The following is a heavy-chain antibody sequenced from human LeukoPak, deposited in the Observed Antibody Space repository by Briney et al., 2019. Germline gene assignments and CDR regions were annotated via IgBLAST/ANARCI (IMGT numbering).Heavy chain of an antibody. CDR2: IYYTGRT. CDR3: ARGTKLWFGELFP. V-gene: IGHV4-59*01. D-gene: IGHD3-10*01. CDR1: GGPISVDY. J-gene: IGHJ5*02. Sequence: KPSETLSLTCIVSGGPISVDYWNWIRQAPGKGLEWIGYIYYTGRTKYNPSLASRLTISIDTSKSQFSLRLTSVTAADTAVYYCARGTKLWFGELFPWGQGTLVTVSS.